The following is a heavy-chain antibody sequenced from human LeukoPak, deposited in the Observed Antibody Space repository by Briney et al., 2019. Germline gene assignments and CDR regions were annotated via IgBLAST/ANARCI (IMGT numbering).Heavy chain of an antibody. CDR1: GGTISSGDYY. V-gene: IGHV4-30-4*01. Sequence: SQTLSLTCTVSGGTISSGDYYWCWLRQPPGKGLEWLGYIYYSGSTNYNPSLKTRVTISVDTSKNQFSLKLSSVTAADTGVYYCARGPRRETFDYWGQGTLVTVSS. CDR3: ARGPRRETFDY. J-gene: IGHJ4*02. D-gene: IGHD1-26*01. CDR2: IYYSGST.